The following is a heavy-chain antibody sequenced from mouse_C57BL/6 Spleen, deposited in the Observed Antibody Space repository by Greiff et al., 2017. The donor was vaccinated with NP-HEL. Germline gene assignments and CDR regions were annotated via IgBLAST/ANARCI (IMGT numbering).Heavy chain of an antibody. V-gene: IGHV1-55*01. Sequence: VQLQQPGAELVKPGASVKMSCKASGYTFTSYWITWVKQRPGQGLEWIGDIYPGSGSTNYNEKFKSKATLTVDKSSSTAYMQLSSLTSEDSAVYYCARMGEGIDYWGQGTSVTVSS. CDR1: GYTFTSYW. CDR3: ARMGEGIDY. CDR2: IYPGSGST. J-gene: IGHJ4*01.